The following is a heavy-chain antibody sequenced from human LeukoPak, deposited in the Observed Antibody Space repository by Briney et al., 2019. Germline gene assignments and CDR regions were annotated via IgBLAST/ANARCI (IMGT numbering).Heavy chain of an antibody. CDR1: GFTFSSYA. CDR3: AKEGIAVAGTDY. J-gene: IGHJ4*02. V-gene: IGHV3-23*01. D-gene: IGHD6-19*01. Sequence: GESLRLSCAVSGFTFSSYAMTWVRQAPGKGLEWVSAISGSGGSTYYADSVKGRFTISRDNSKNTLYLQMNSLRAEDTAVYYCAKEGIAVAGTDYWGQGTLVTVSS. CDR2: ISGSGGST.